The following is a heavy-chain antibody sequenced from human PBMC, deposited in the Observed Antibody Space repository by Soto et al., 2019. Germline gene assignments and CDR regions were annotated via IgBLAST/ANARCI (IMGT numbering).Heavy chain of an antibody. J-gene: IGHJ6*02. Sequence: QVQLVQSGAEVKKPGSSVKVSCKASGGTFGSYAISWVRQAPGQGLEWMGGIIPITATANYAQKFQGRVTITADEPTSTASMQLSSLRSEDTAVYYCARSQGSSTSLEIYYYYYYGMDVWGQGTTVTVSS. D-gene: IGHD2-2*01. CDR3: ARSQGSSTSLEIYYYYYYGMDV. CDR1: GGTFGSYA. CDR2: IIPITATA. V-gene: IGHV1-69*01.